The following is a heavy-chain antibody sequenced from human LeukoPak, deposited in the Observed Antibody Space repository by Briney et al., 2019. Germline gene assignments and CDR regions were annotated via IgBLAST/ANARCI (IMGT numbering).Heavy chain of an antibody. Sequence: GGSLRLSCAASGFSFSSYGMHWVRQAPGKGLEWVSVISYDGSNKYYADSVKGRFTISRDNSKNTLYLQMNSLTAEDTAVYYCARDGTVTAGPFDPWGGGTLVTVSS. V-gene: IGHV3-30*03. CDR2: ISYDGSNK. CDR3: ARDGTVTAGPFDP. D-gene: IGHD4-17*01. CDR1: GFSFSSYG. J-gene: IGHJ5*02.